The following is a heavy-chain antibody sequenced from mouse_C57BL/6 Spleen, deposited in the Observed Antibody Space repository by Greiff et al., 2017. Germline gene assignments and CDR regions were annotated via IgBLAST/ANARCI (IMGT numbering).Heavy chain of an antibody. D-gene: IGHD3-3*01. CDR2: IYPGSGNT. J-gene: IGHJ4*01. V-gene: IGHV1-66*01. CDR3: ARSWGTGYYAMDD. Sequence: QVQLQQSGPELVKPGASVKISCKASGYSFTSYYIHWVKQRPGQGLEWIGWIYPGSGNTKYNEKFKGKATLTADTSSSTAYMQLSSLTSEDSAVYYCARSWGTGYYAMDDWGQGTSVTVSS. CDR1: GYSFTSYY.